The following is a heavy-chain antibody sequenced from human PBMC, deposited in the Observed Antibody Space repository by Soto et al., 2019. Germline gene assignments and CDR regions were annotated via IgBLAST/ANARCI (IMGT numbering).Heavy chain of an antibody. CDR3: ARIAVAGRGYDY. J-gene: IGHJ4*02. CDR2: IGTAGDT. V-gene: IGHV3-13*01. CDR1: GFTFGSYD. Sequence: LRLSCAASGFTFGSYDMHWVRQATGKGLEWVSAIGTAGDTYYPGSVKGRFTISRENAKNSLYLQMNSLRAGDTAVYYCARIAVAGRGYDYWGQGTLVTVSS. D-gene: IGHD6-19*01.